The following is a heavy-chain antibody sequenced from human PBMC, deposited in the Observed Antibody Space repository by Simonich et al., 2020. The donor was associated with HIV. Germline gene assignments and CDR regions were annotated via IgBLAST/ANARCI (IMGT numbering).Heavy chain of an antibody. CDR1: GFTFSSYS. D-gene: IGHD3-10*01. CDR2: A. J-gene: IGHJ3*02. CDR3: AKEGSMGAFDI. Sequence: VQLVESGGGLEQPGGSLRLSCAASGFTFSSYSLNWVRQAPGKGLEWVSGAYYADSVKGRFTISRDNSKNTLYLQMNSLRADDTAVYYCAKEGSMGAFDIWGQGTMVTVSS. V-gene: IGHV3-23*04.